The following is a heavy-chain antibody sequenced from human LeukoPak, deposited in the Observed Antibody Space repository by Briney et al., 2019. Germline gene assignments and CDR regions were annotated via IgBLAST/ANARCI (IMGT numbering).Heavy chain of an antibody. J-gene: IGHJ5*02. CDR1: GGSLRSSSYY. V-gene: IGHV4-39*01. D-gene: IGHD6-13*01. CDR2: IYYSGST. CDR3: ARGRARGYSTVGWFDP. Sequence: SETLSLTCTVSGGSLRSSSYYWGWIRQPPGKGLEWIGSIYYSGSTYYNPSLKSRVTISVDTSKNQFSLKLSSVTAADTAVYYCARGRARGYSTVGWFDPWGQGTLVTVSS.